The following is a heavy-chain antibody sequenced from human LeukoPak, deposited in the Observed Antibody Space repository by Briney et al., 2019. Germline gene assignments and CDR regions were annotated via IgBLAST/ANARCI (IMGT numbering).Heavy chain of an antibody. V-gene: IGHV3-48*03. CDR1: GFTFSNYG. D-gene: IGHD3-3*01. Sequence: GGSLRLSCAASGFTFSNYGMNWVRQAPGKGLEWVSHIFGSGGAIYYADSVKGRFTISRDNAKNSLYLQVNSLRAEDTAVYYCAREAAGPRWRGNYYGMDVWGQGTTVTVSS. CDR2: IFGSGGAI. CDR3: AREAAGPRWRGNYYGMDV. J-gene: IGHJ6*02.